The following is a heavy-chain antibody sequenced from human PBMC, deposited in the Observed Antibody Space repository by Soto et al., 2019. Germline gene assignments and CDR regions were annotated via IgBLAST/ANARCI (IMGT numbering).Heavy chain of an antibody. CDR1: GFSLSTSGVG. Sequence: QITLKESGPTLVKPTQTLTLTCTFSGFSLSTSGVGVGWIRQPPGKALEWLALIYLDDDKGYSPSMKSRLTIPKDTSKNQVVLTSTNMDPVDTATYYCAQEGYSGYGWYAFDIWGQGTMVTVSS. D-gene: IGHD5-12*01. CDR2: IYLDDDK. J-gene: IGHJ3*02. CDR3: AQEGYSGYGWYAFDI. V-gene: IGHV2-5*02.